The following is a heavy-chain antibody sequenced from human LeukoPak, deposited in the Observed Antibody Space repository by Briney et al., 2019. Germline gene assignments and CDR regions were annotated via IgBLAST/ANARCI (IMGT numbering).Heavy chain of an antibody. CDR2: MNPNSGNT. CDR3: ARAEFITIFGVVIINYYYYMDV. D-gene: IGHD3-3*01. Sequence: ASVKVSCKASGYTFTSYDINWVRQATGQGLERMGWMNPNSGNTGYAQKFQGRVTMTRNTSISTAYMELSSLRSEDTAVYYCARAEFITIFGVVIINYYYYMDVCGKGTTVTVSS. V-gene: IGHV1-8*01. J-gene: IGHJ6*03. CDR1: GYTFTSYD.